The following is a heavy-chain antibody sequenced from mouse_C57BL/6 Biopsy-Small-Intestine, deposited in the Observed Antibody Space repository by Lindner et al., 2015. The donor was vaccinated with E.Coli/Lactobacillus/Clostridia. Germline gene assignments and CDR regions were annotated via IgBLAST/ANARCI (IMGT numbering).Heavy chain of an antibody. CDR1: GYTFTSYD. D-gene: IGHD2-4*01. Sequence: VQLQESGPELVKPGASVKLSCKASGYTFTSYDINWVKQRPGHGLEWVGEILPGSGSTNFNEKFKGKATFTADTSSNTAYMQLSSLTTEDSAIYYCARFYYDYDHWYFDVWGTGTTVTVSS. V-gene: IGHV1-9*01. CDR2: ILPGSGST. CDR3: ARFYYDYDHWYFDV. J-gene: IGHJ1*03.